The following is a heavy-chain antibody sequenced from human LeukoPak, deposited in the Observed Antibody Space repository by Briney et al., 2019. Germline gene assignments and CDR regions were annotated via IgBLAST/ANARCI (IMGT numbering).Heavy chain of an antibody. CDR2: INPSGGST. CDR1: GYTFTSYY. Sequence: ASVKVSCKASGYTFTSYYMHWVRQAPGQGLEWMGIINPSGGSTSYAQKFQGRVTMTRDMSTSTVYMELSSLRSEDTAVYYCAREARSMIVVVITTGDAFDIWGQGTMVTVSS. CDR3: AREARSMIVVVITTGDAFDI. D-gene: IGHD3-22*01. J-gene: IGHJ3*02. V-gene: IGHV1-46*01.